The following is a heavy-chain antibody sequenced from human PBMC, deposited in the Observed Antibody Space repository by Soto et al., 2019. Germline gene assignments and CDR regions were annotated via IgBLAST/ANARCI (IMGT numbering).Heavy chain of an antibody. D-gene: IGHD2-8*02. CDR3: ARDKITGLFDY. CDR1: GGSVSSGNYY. Sequence: SETLSLTCSVSGGSVSSGNYYWSWIRQPPGKGLEWIGYINHTGSTNYNPSLKSRVTISVDTSKNQFSLKLTSVTAADTAVYYCARDKITGLFDYWGQGTLVTVSS. CDR2: INHTGST. J-gene: IGHJ4*02. V-gene: IGHV4-61*01.